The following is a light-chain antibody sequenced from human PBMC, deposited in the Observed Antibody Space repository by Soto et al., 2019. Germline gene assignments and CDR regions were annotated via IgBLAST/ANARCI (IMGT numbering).Light chain of an antibody. CDR3: QQYNSYPIT. Sequence: DIKLTRSPSFLSASVGDRVTITCRASQGISSYLVWYQQKPGKAPKLLIYAASTLQSGVPSRFSGSGSGTEFTLTISSLQPDDFATYYCQQYNSYPITVGQGTRLEIK. CDR1: QGISSY. J-gene: IGKJ5*01. CDR2: AAS. V-gene: IGKV1-9*01.